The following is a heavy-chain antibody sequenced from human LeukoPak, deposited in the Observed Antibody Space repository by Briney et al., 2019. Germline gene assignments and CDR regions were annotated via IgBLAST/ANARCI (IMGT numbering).Heavy chain of an antibody. D-gene: IGHD7-27*01. J-gene: IGHJ4*02. CDR2: INIGGTDT. Sequence: PGGSLTLSCAASGCTFNDYYMGGLRQAPGRGGAGLSYINIGGTDTHYADSVKGRFTISRDNAKKSLYLEVNNLRAEDTAFYYCAWDRDENWGLSDFDSWGRGTLVTVSS. V-gene: IGHV3-11*01. CDR1: GCTFNDYY. CDR3: AWDRDENWGLSDFDS.